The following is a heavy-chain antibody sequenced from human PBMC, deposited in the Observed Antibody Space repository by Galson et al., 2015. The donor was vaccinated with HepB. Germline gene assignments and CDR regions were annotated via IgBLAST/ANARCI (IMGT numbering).Heavy chain of an antibody. CDR1: GFTFSSYG. V-gene: IGHV3-30*18. D-gene: IGHD2-15*01. J-gene: IGHJ6*02. CDR2: ISYDGSNK. CDR3: AKGHGGGCSGGSCYSVVFYYYYYYGMDV. Sequence: SLRLSCAASGFTFSSYGMHWVRQAPGKGLEWVAVISYDGSNKYYADSVKGRFTISRDNSKNTLYLQMSSLRAEDTAVYYCAKGHGGGCSGGSCYSVVFYYYYYYGMDVWGQGTTVTVSS.